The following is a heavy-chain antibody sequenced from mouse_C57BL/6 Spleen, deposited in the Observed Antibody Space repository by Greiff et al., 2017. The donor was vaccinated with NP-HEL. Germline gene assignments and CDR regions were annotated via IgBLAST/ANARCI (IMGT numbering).Heavy chain of an antibody. J-gene: IGHJ4*01. D-gene: IGHD2-14*01. V-gene: IGHV7-3*01. CDR3: ARSYGYDFNYYAMDY. CDR1: GFTFTDYY. Sequence: EVKLEESGGGLVQPGGSLSLSCAASGFTFTDYYMSWVRQPPGKALEWLGFIRNKANGYTTEYSASVKGRFTISRDTSQSILYLQMNALRAEDSATYYCARSYGYDFNYYAMDYWGQGTSVTVSS. CDR2: IRNKANGYTT.